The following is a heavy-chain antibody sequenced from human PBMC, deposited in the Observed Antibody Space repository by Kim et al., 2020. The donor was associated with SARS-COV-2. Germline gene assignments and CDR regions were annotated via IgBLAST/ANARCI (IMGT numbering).Heavy chain of an antibody. D-gene: IGHD2-2*01. Sequence: AVTMKGRLTISRDNSKNTQYLQMNSLRAEETAVYYCAREDIVVVPAIDYWGQGTLVTVSS. CDR3: AREDIVVVPAIDY. J-gene: IGHJ4*02. V-gene: IGHV3-33*01.